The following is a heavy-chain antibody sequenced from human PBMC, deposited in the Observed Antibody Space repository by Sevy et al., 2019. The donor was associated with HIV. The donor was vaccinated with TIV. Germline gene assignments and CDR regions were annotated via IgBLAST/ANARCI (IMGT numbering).Heavy chain of an antibody. J-gene: IGHJ3*01. CDR3: GRGRVGDSSSWYGAFDV. CDR2: IFQSGAT. Sequence: SETLSLTCAVSGGSINSGGYSWSWIRQPPGKGLEWIGYIFQSGATYYIPSLRSRVSISVDMSKNQFSLNLRSVTAADTAVYYGGRGRVGDSSSWYGAFDVWGQGTMVTVSS. CDR1: GGSINSGGYS. D-gene: IGHD6-13*01. V-gene: IGHV4-30-2*01.